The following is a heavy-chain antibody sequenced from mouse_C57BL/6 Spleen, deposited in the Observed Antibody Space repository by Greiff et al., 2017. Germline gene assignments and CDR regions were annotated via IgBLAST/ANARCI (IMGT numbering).Heavy chain of an antibody. Sequence: EVQLVESGGGLVKPGGSLKLSCAASGFTFSDYGMHWVRQAPGKGLEWVAYISSGSSTIYYADTVKGRFTISRDNAKNTLFLQMTSLRSEDTAMYYCARTGTKYFDYWGQGTTLTVSS. CDR2: ISSGSSTI. CDR1: GFTFSDYG. J-gene: IGHJ2*01. D-gene: IGHD4-1*01. CDR3: ARTGTKYFDY. V-gene: IGHV5-17*01.